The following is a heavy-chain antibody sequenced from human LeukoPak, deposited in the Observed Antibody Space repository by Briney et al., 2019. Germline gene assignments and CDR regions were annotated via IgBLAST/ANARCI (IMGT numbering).Heavy chain of an antibody. CDR2: ISAYNGNT. CDR3: AYNNDY. CDR1: VYTFTSYG. Sequence: VASVKVSCKASVYTFTSYGISWVRQAPGQGLEWMGWISAYNGNTNYAQKLQGRVTMTTDTSTRAAYMELRSLRSDDTAVYYCAYNNDYWGQGTLVTVSS. J-gene: IGHJ4*02. D-gene: IGHD1-14*01. V-gene: IGHV1-18*01.